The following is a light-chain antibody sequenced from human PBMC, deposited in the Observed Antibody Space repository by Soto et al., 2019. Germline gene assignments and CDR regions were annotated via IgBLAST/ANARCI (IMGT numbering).Light chain of an antibody. J-gene: IGLJ3*02. CDR2: TNN. V-gene: IGLV1-44*01. CDR1: SSNIGSNI. Sequence: QSVLTQPPSASGTPGQRVTISCSGSSSNIGSNIVNWYQHLPGTAPKLLIYTNNQRPSGVPDRFSDSESGTSASLAISGLQSEDEADYYCASWDGSLQTWVFGGGTKLTVL. CDR3: ASWDGSLQTWV.